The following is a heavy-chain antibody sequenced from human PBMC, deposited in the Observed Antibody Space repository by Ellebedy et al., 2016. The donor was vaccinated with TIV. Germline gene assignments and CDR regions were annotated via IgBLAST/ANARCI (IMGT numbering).Heavy chain of an antibody. J-gene: IGHJ4*02. CDR3: VRGEGWTDY. CDR1: GFTFSGSA. CDR2: IKPDGREK. D-gene: IGHD3/OR15-3a*01. Sequence: GESLKISXAASGFTFSGSAMHWVRQAPGKGLEWVANIKPDGREKYYVDSVKGRFTISRDYAKNSLYLEMNSLRPEDTAVYYCVRGEGWTDYWGQGTVVTVSS. V-gene: IGHV3-7*04.